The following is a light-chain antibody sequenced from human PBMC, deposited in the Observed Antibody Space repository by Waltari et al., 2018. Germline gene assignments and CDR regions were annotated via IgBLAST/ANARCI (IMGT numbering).Light chain of an antibody. CDR2: DVN. J-gene: IGLJ2*01. V-gene: IGLV2-14*03. Sequence: SALTQPDSVSGSPGQSITISCSGISSDSGGYEYVSWYQQHPGKAPNVIIYDVNNRPSGVSHRFSGSKSGSSASLTISGLQAEDEADYYCSSFTSSTTGIFGGGTKVTVL. CDR3: SSFTSSTTGI. CDR1: SSDSGGYEY.